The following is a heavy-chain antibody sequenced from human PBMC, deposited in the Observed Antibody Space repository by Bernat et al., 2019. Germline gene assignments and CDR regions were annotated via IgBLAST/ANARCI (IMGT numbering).Heavy chain of an antibody. D-gene: IGHD5-12*01. CDR3: ARDYSGYDLFDY. V-gene: IGHV3-7*03. Sequence: EVQLVESGGGLVQPGGSLRLSCAASGFTFSSYWMSWVRQAPGKGREWGANIKQDGSEKYYVDSVKGRFTISRDNAKNSLYLQMNSLRAEDTAVYYCARDYSGYDLFDYWGQGTLVTVSS. J-gene: IGHJ4*02. CDR2: IKQDGSEK. CDR1: GFTFSSYW.